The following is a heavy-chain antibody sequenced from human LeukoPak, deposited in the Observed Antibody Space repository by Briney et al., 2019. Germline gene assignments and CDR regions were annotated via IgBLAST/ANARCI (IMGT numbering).Heavy chain of an antibody. Sequence: GGSRRLSGVGSGFTFSNYAMSWVRQAPGKGLEWVSAISGSGGSTYYEDSVKGRFTISRDNSKNTLYLQMNSLRAEDTAVYYCAKGVLLWFGEEGRLDYWGQGTLVTVSS. CDR2: ISGSGGST. J-gene: IGHJ4*02. D-gene: IGHD3-10*01. V-gene: IGHV3-23*01. CDR1: GFTFSNYA. CDR3: AKGVLLWFGEEGRLDY.